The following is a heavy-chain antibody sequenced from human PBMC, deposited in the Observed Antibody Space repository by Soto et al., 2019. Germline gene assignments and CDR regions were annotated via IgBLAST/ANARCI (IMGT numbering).Heavy chain of an antibody. CDR3: AIGLTMVRGVLNWFDP. Sequence: SETLSLTCAVYGGSFSGYYWSWIRQPPGKGLEWIGEINHSGSTNYNPSLKSRVTISVDTSKNQFSLKLSSVTAADTAVYYCAIGLTMVRGVLNWFDPRGQGTLVTVSS. CDR1: GGSFSGYY. D-gene: IGHD3-10*01. J-gene: IGHJ5*02. CDR2: INHSGST. V-gene: IGHV4-34*01.